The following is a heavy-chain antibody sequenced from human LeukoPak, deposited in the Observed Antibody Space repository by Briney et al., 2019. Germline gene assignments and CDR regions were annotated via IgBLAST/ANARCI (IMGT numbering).Heavy chain of an antibody. Sequence: SETLSLTCTVSGGSISSYYWSWIRQPPGKGLEWIGYIYYSGSTNYNPSLKSRVTISVDTSKNQFSLKLSSVTAADTAVYYCARHSAYYDFWSGYYVGFSYVPHWFDPWGQGTLVTVSS. CDR2: IYYSGST. V-gene: IGHV4-59*08. D-gene: IGHD3-3*01. CDR3: ARHSAYYDFWSGYYVGFSYVPHWFDP. CDR1: GGSISSYY. J-gene: IGHJ5*02.